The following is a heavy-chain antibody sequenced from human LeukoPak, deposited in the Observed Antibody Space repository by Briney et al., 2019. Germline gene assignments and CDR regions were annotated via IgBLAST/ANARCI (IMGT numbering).Heavy chain of an antibody. J-gene: IGHJ4*02. CDR3: ARLGDSTSRLYYFDY. CDR2: ISYSGST. Sequence: SETLSLTCTVSGGSISSYYWSWIRQPPGKGLEWIGYISYSGSTYYNPSLKSRVTISVDTSKSQFSLKLSSVTAADTAVYYCARLGDSTSRLYYFDYWGQGTLVT. CDR1: GGSISSYY. D-gene: IGHD6-6*01. V-gene: IGHV4-59*08.